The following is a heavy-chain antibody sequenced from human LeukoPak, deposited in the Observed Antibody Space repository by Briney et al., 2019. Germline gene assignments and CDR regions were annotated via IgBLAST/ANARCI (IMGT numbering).Heavy chain of an antibody. V-gene: IGHV1-3*01. CDR2: INAGNGNT. CDR1: GYTFTSYA. Sequence: GASVKVSCKASGYTFTSYAMHWVRQAPGQRLEWMGWINAGNGNTKYSQKFQGRVTITRDTSASTAYMELSSLRSEDTAVYYCARDGSGLSSRAWGVIDCWGQGTLVTVSS. J-gene: IGHJ4*02. CDR3: ARDGSGLSSRAWGVIDC. D-gene: IGHD3-16*01.